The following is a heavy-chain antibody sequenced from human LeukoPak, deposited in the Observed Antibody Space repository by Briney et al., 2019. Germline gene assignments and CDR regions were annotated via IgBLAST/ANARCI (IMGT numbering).Heavy chain of an antibody. J-gene: IGHJ4*02. Sequence: SGTLSLTCTVSGGSISSYYWSWIRQPPGKGLEWIGYIYYSGSTNYNPSLKSRVTISVDTSKNQFSLKLSSVTAADTAVYYCARVSSSGWGLFDYWGQGTLVTVSS. V-gene: IGHV4-59*01. D-gene: IGHD6-19*01. CDR1: GGSISSYY. CDR3: ARVSSSGWGLFDY. CDR2: IYYSGST.